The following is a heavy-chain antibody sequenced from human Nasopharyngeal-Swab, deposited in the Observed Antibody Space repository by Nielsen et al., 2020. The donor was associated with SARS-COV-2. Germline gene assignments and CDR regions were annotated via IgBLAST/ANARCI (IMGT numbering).Heavy chain of an antibody. Sequence: SETLSLTCAVYGGSFSGHQWTWVRQPPGKGLEWIGEVSHGGGTNYNPSLKSRVTLSVDTSMNQVSLEVRSVTAADTAVYYCARGLSGIVPAPILGLGPYYYYYYMDVWGKGTTVTVSS. D-gene: IGHD2-2*01. CDR2: VSHGGGT. J-gene: IGHJ6*03. CDR3: ARGLSGIVPAPILGLGPYYYYYYMDV. CDR1: GGSFSGHQ. V-gene: IGHV4-34*01.